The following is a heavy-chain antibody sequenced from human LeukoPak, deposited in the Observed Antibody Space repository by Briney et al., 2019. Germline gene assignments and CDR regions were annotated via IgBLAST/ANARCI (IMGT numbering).Heavy chain of an antibody. J-gene: IGHJ4*02. V-gene: IGHV4-34*01. CDR1: GGSFSGYY. CDR3: ARSGLLGYFDWLWMFDY. CDR2: INHSGST. Sequence: SETLSLTCAVYGGSFSGYYWSWIRQPPGKGLEWIGEINHSGSTNYNPSLKSRVTISVDTSKNQFSLKLSSVTAADTAVYYCARSGLLGYFDWLWMFDYWGQGTLVTVSS. D-gene: IGHD3-9*01.